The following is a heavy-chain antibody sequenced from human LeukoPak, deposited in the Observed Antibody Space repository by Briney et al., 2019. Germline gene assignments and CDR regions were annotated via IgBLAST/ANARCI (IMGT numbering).Heavy chain of an antibody. D-gene: IGHD3-22*01. CDR1: GYTFTGYY. Sequence: ASVKVSCKASGYTFTGYYMHWVRQAPGQGLEWMGWINPNSGGTNYAQKFQGRVTMTRDTSISTAYMELSRLRSDDTAVYYCARTGYDSSGYQTYFDYWGQGTLVTVSS. CDR3: ARTGYDSSGYQTYFDY. CDR2: INPNSGGT. J-gene: IGHJ4*02. V-gene: IGHV1-2*02.